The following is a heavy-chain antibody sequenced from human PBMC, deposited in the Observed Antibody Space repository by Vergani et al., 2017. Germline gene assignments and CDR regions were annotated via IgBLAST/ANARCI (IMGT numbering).Heavy chain of an antibody. CDR1: GGTFSSYA. D-gene: IGHD5-18*01. Sequence: QVQLVQSGAEVKKPGSSVKVSCKASGGTFSSYAISWVRQAPGQGLEWMGGIIPIFGTANYAQKFQGRVTITADESTSTAYMELSSLGSEDTAVYYCASVRIGHQNSWIQLWSTYDDYYGMYVWGQGP. V-gene: IGHV1-69*01. J-gene: IGHJ6*02. CDR3: ASVRIGHQNSWIQLWSTYDDYYGMYV. CDR2: IIPIFGTA.